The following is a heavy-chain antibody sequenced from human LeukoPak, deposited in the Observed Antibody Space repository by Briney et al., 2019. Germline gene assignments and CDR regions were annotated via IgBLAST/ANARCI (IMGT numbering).Heavy chain of an antibody. CDR2: IYWDDDK. V-gene: IGHV2-5*02. CDR1: GFSLSTSGVG. CDR3: AHPYCSSTSCSDGWFDP. J-gene: IGHJ5*02. D-gene: IGHD2-2*01. Sequence: SGPTLVKPTQTLTLTCTFSGFSLSTSGVGVGWIRQPPGKALEWLALIYWDDDKRYSPSLKSRLTITKDTSKNQVVLTMTNMDPVDTATYYCAHPYCSSTSCSDGWFDPWGQGTLVTVSS.